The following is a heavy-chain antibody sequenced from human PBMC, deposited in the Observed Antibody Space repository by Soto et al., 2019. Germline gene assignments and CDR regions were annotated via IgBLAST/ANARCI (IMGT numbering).Heavy chain of an antibody. CDR1: GFTFNSYW. CDR2: IDSDGNRI. J-gene: IGHJ3*02. D-gene: IGHD3-10*02. CDR3: VRLCSTTWGGGDAFEM. V-gene: IGHV3-74*03. Sequence: EVQLVQSGGGLVQPGGSLRLSCAASGFTFNSYWMHWVRQVPGKGLVWVSRIDSDGNRITYADSVKGRFTISRDNAKNRLYLHMNSLSAEDTALYDCVRLCSTTWGGGDAFEMWGQGTMVTVSS.